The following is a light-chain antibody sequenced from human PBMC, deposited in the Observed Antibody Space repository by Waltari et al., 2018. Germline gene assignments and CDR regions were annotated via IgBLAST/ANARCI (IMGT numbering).Light chain of an antibody. CDR2: RDS. J-gene: IGLJ2*01. Sequence: SYELTQPLSVSVALGQTARMTWGGNNIGSKNGHWYQQKPGQAPVRVIYRDSNRPSGIPSRFSGSNSGNTATLTISRAHAGDEADFYCQVWDSNTAVFGGGTKLTVL. CDR1: NIGSKN. V-gene: IGLV3-9*01. CDR3: QVWDSNTAV.